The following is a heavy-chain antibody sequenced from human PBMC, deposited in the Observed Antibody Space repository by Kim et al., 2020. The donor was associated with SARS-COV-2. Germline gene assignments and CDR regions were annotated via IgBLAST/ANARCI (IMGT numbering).Heavy chain of an antibody. D-gene: IGHD3-16*02. CDR1: GGSISSGGYY. CDR2: IYYSGST. V-gene: IGHV4-31*03. CDR3: ARAPRGGVITFGGVISGGFDY. J-gene: IGHJ4*02. Sequence: SETLSLTCTVSGGSISSGGYYWSWIRQHPGKGLEWIGYIYYSGSTYYNPSLKSRVTISVDTSKNQFSLKLSSVTAADTAVYYCARAPRGGVITFGGVISGGFDYWGQGTLVTVSP.